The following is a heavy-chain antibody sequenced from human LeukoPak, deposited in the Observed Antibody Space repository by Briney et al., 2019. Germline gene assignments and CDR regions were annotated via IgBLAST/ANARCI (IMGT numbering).Heavy chain of an antibody. J-gene: IGHJ4*02. V-gene: IGHV4-4*08. CDR2: IYTSGST. CDR1: GGSISTYY. D-gene: IGHD6-13*01. CDR3: ARGHSSSWSSDY. Sequence: PSETLSLTCTVSGGSISTYYWSWIRQPPGKGLEWIGYIYTSGSTNYNPSLKSRVTMSVDTSKNQFSLKLSSVTAADTAVYYCARGHSSSWSSDYWGQGTLVTVSS.